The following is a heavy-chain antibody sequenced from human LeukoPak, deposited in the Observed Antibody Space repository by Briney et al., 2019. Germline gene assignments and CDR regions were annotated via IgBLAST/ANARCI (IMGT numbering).Heavy chain of an antibody. CDR2: IYSGGST. CDR1: GGSISSYY. Sequence: ETLSLTCTVSGGSISSYYWSWIRQVPGKGLEWVSVIYSGGSTYYADSVKGRFTISRDNSKNTLYLQMNSLRAEDTAVYYCARGRHPDSSGYYYFDYWGQGTLVTVSS. J-gene: IGHJ4*02. CDR3: ARGRHPDSSGYYYFDY. V-gene: IGHV3-53*01. D-gene: IGHD3-22*01.